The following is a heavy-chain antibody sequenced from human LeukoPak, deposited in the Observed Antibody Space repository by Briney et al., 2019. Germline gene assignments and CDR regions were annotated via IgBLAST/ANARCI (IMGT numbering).Heavy chain of an antibody. V-gene: IGHV2-70*11. Sequence: SGPTLAKPTQPLTLTCTFSGVSVSTSAVGVGWIRQRPGKALEWLARTDWDDDKYYSKSPKTRPTISKGSSNNQPVLTMTNMDPVDTATYYCARQTEGWTATYFDYWGQGTLVTVSS. CDR2: TDWDDDK. D-gene: IGHD6-19*01. CDR1: GVSVSTSAVG. J-gene: IGHJ4*02. CDR3: ARQTEGWTATYFDY.